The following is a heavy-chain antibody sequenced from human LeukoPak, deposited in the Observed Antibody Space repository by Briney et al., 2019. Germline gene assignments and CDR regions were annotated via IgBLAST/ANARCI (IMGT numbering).Heavy chain of an antibody. D-gene: IGHD2-15*01. CDR3: ARGGGTHFDY. J-gene: IGHJ4*02. V-gene: IGHV5-51*01. CDR1: GSNFTSYW. CDR2: IYPGDSDT. Sequence: PGGPLEISCQSSGSNFTSYWIGWVRQLPGKGLEWMGIIYPGDSDTRYSPSFQGQVTISADKSISTAYLQWSSLKASDTAMYYCARGGGTHFDYWGQGTLVTVS.